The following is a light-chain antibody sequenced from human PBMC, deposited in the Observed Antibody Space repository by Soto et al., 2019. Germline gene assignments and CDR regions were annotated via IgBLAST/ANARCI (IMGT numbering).Light chain of an antibody. J-gene: IGKJ2*01. V-gene: IGKV1-39*01. Sequence: QKPGQAPNLVIFSASRLKSGVPSRFSGSRSGTVFTLTISSLQPEDFATYYCQQIYDTPYTFGQGTRLEIK. CDR3: QQIYDTPYT. CDR2: SAS.